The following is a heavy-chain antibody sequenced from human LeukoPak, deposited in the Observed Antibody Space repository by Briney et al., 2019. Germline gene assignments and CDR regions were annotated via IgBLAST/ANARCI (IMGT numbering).Heavy chain of an antibody. CDR3: ARNWGSYAFDI. CDR1: GDSISGYY. V-gene: IGHV4-59*08. CDR2: ISSSGST. Sequence: PSETLSLTCTVSGDSISGYYWSWIRQPPGKGLEWIAYISSSGSTNYNPSLKSRVTISVDRSKNQFSLKLSSVTAADTAVYYCARNWGSYAFDIWGQGTLVTVSS. J-gene: IGHJ3*02. D-gene: IGHD7-27*01.